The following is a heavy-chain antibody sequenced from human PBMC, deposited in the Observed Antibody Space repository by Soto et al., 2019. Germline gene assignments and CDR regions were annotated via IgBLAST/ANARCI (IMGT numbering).Heavy chain of an antibody. D-gene: IGHD1-26*01. V-gene: IGHV4-59*01. CDR2: IYYSGST. Sequence: SETLSLTGTVSGGSISSYYWSWIRQPPGKGLEWIGYIYYSGSTNYNPSLKSRVTISVDTSKNQFSLKLSSVTAADTAVYYCAREGAIVGAKPTYYFDYWGQGTLVTVSS. CDR1: GGSISSYY. J-gene: IGHJ4*02. CDR3: AREGAIVGAKPTYYFDY.